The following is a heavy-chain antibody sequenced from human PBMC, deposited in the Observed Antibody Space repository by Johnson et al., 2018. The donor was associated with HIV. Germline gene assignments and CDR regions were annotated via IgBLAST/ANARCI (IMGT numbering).Heavy chain of an antibody. Sequence: VQLVESGGGLIQPGGSLRLSCAASGFTVSNIFMNWVRQAPGKGLEWLSVTYSDGDTYYADSVKGRFTISRDNSKNTLYLQMNSLRAEDTAVYYCAKDIPSPYDSSGYYFAFDIWGQRTMVTVSS. CDR3: AKDIPSPYDSSGYYFAFDI. D-gene: IGHD3-22*01. CDR2: TYSDGDT. CDR1: GFTVSNIF. V-gene: IGHV3-66*03. J-gene: IGHJ3*02.